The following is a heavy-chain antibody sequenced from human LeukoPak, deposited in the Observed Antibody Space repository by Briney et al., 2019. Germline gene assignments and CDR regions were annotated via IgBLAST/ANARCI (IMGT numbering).Heavy chain of an antibody. CDR3: AKDGDWRPAAD. V-gene: IGHV3-53*01. D-gene: IGHD2-2*01. J-gene: IGHJ4*02. CDR2: IYSDGSA. CDR1: GFTVSSNY. Sequence: GESLRLSCAASGFTVSSNYMSWVRQAPGKGLEWVSVIYSDGSAYYPDSVKGRFTISRDNSKNTLYLQMNSLRAEDTAIYYCAKDGDWRPAADWGQGTLVTVSS.